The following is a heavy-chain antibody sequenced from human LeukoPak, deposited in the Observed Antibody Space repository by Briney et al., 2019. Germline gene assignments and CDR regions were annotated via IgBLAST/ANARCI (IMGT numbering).Heavy chain of an antibody. Sequence: SETLSLTCTVSGGPISSGGYYWSWIRQHPGKGLEWIGYIYYSGSANYNPSLKSRVTISVDTSKNQFSLKLSSVTAADTAVYYCVRHEGSGYFYNWGQGTLVTVSS. J-gene: IGHJ4*02. CDR3: VRHEGSGYFYN. V-gene: IGHV4-61*08. CDR2: IYYSGSA. D-gene: IGHD3-22*01. CDR1: GGPISSGGYY.